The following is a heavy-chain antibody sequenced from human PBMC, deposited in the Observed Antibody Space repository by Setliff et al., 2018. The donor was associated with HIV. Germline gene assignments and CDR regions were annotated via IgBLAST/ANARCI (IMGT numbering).Heavy chain of an antibody. Sequence: ASVKVSCKASGYTFTTYGVNWVRQAPGQGLEWMGWINSYNGNTKFAQKFQGRVTMTTDTSTTTAFMELRSLKADDTGIYYCARGGPPRVATLYWFDPWGQGTLVTVSS. CDR2: INSYNGNT. CDR3: ARGGPPRVATLYWFDP. V-gene: IGHV1-18*04. J-gene: IGHJ5*02. D-gene: IGHD2-15*01. CDR1: GYTFTTYG.